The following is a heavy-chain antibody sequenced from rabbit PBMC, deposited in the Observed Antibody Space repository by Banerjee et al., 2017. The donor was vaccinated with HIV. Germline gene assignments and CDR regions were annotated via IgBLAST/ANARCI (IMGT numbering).Heavy chain of an antibody. J-gene: IGHJ4*01. V-gene: IGHV1S45*01. D-gene: IGHD1-1*01. CDR1: GFSFSSSYW. CDR3: ARFESSSGDLNL. Sequence: QEQLEESGGDLVKPEGSLTLTCTASGFSFSSSYWICWVRQAPGKGLEWIACIYAGSSGSTYYASWAKGRFTISKTSSTTVTLQMTSLTAADTATYFCARFESSSGDLNLWGQGTLVTVS. CDR2: IYAGSSGST.